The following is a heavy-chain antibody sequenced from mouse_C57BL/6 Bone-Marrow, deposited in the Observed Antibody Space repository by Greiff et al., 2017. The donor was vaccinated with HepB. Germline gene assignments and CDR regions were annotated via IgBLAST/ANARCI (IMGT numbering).Heavy chain of an antibody. J-gene: IGHJ2*01. Sequence: EVNVVESGGGLVQPGGSLKLSCAASGFTFSDYYMYWVRQTPEKRLEWVAYISNGGGSTYYPDTVKGRFTISRDNAKNTLYLQMSRLKSEDTAMYYCARVDYWGQGTTLTVSS. CDR3: ARVDY. V-gene: IGHV5-12*01. CDR2: ISNGGGST. CDR1: GFTFSDYY.